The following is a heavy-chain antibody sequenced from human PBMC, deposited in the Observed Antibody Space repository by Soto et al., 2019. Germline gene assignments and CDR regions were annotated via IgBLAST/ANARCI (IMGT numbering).Heavy chain of an antibody. Sequence: LVLACAVPGNAITSGEYGWSGVREPPGKGSEWIGYIYYSGSNYYNPSLKSRVTISVDTSKNQFSLKLSSVTAADTAVYYCAREGGFTAMVPDYWGQGTLVTVSS. CDR1: GNAITSGEYG. V-gene: IGHV4-30-4*01. CDR2: IYYSGSN. CDR3: AREGGFTAMVPDY. J-gene: IGHJ4*02. D-gene: IGHD5-18*01.